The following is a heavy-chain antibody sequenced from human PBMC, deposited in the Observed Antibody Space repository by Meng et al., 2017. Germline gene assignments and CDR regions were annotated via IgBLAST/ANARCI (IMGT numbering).Heavy chain of an antibody. D-gene: IGHD3-10*01. V-gene: IGHV1-69*05. CDR2: IIPIFGTA. J-gene: IGHJ5*02. CDR1: GGTFSSYA. Sequence: SVKVSCKASGGTFSSYAISWMRQAPGQGLEWMGGIIPIFGTANYAQKFQGRVTITTDESTSTAYMELSSLRSEDTAVYYCARGMVRGVICWFDPWGQGTLVTVSS. CDR3: ARGMVRGVICWFDP.